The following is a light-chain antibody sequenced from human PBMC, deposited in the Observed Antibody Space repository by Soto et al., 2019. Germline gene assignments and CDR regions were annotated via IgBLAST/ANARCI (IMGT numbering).Light chain of an antibody. CDR3: QQYNGFPRT. CDR2: KAS. V-gene: IGKV1-5*03. Sequence: DIQMTQSPSTLSASVGDRVTITCRASQSLSSWLAWYQQKPVKAPKLLIYKASSLQSGVPSRFSVTGSGTEFTLPITSLQPDDFGTYYCQQYNGFPRTFGQGTKVDIK. J-gene: IGKJ1*01. CDR1: QSLSSW.